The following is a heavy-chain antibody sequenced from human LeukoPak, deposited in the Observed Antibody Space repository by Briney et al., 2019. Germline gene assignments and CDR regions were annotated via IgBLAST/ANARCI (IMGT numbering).Heavy chain of an antibody. D-gene: IGHD3-10*01. J-gene: IGHJ4*02. CDR1: GYTFNTYG. CDR3: ARSGGSGSYDY. V-gene: IGHV1-18*01. Sequence: ASVKVSCKASGYTFNTYGISWVRQAPGQGLEWMGWISAYNGNTKYAQKLQGRVTMTTDTSTATAYMELRSLRSDDTAMYYCARSGGSGSYDYWGQGTLVTVSS. CDR2: ISAYNGNT.